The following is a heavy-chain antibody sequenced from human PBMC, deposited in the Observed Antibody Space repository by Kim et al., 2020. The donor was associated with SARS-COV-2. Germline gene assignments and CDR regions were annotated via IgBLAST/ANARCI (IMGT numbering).Heavy chain of an antibody. V-gene: IGHV1-18*01. Sequence: ASVKVSCKASGYTFTSYGISWVRQAPGQGLEWMGWISAYNGNTNYAQKLQGRVTMTTDTSTSTAYMELRSLRSDDTAVYYCARVPPRVTDDTTYYYDSSGYYPDYWGQGTLVTVSS. CDR3: ARVPPRVTDDTTYYYDSSGYYPDY. CDR2: ISAYNGNT. D-gene: IGHD3-22*01. J-gene: IGHJ4*02. CDR1: GYTFTSYG.